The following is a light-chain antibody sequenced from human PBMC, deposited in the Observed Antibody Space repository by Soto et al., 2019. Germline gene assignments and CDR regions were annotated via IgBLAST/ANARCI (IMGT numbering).Light chain of an antibody. Sequence: QSALTQPPSASGSPGQSVTISCTGTSSDFGTYNFVSWYQQHPGKAPKLMIYEVNKRPSGVPDRFSGSKSGNTASLTVSGLQAADEADYYCSSYVRSTSFAFGGGTKLTVL. CDR2: EVN. CDR1: SSDFGTYNF. V-gene: IGLV2-8*01. CDR3: SSYVRSTSFA. J-gene: IGLJ2*01.